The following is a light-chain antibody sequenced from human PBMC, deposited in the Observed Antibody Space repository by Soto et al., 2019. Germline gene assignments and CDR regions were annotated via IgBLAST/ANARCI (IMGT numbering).Light chain of an antibody. J-gene: IGKJ2*01. Sequence: DIQLTQSPASLSASVGDRVTSSCRASQHIYINLSWYQQRPGEAPKVLIYAASTLNSGAPSRFSGSGCGTDFTLTISNLQLEDFATYYCQQTYTTRAYTFGPGTKLEIK. CDR1: QHIYIN. CDR2: AAS. V-gene: IGKV1-39*01. CDR3: QQTYTTRAYT.